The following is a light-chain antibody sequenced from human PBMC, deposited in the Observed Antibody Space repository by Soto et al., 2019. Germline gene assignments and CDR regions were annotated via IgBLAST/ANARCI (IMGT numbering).Light chain of an antibody. CDR1: QGIKNW. CDR3: QQAASFPIT. Sequence: DIQMTQSPSYVSASVGDRVTITCRASQGIKNWLAWYQQTPGKAPNLLIYTGSSLQSGVPSRFRGSGSGTDFTLTINRLQPEDFETYYCQQAASFPITFGQGTRLEIK. J-gene: IGKJ5*01. CDR2: TGS. V-gene: IGKV1-12*01.